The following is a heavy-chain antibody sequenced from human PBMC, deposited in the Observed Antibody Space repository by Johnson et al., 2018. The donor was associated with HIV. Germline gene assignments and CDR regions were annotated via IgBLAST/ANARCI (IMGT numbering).Heavy chain of an antibody. V-gene: IGHV3-30*03. CDR3: ARDLGPSSIAARLI. J-gene: IGHJ3*02. D-gene: IGHD6-6*01. CDR1: GFTFSDYY. CDR2: ISYDGSNK. Sequence: QVQLVESGGGVVQPGRSLRLSCAASGFTFSDYYMSWIRQAPGKGLEWVAVISYDGSNKYYVDSVKGRFTISRDNSKNTLYLQMNSLRAEDTAVYYCARDLGPSSIAARLIWGQGTMVTVSS.